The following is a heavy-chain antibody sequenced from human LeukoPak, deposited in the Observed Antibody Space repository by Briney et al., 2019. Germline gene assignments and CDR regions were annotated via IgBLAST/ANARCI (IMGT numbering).Heavy chain of an antibody. D-gene: IGHD5-18*01. J-gene: IGHJ5*02. V-gene: IGHV1-2*02. CDR3: AGDGVPGSYGYFWFDP. CDR2: INPNSGGT. Sequence: ASVTLSCKASGYTFTGYYMHWVRQAPGQGLEWMGWINPNSGGTNYAQKFQGRVTMTRDTSISTAYMELSRLRSDDTAVYYCAGDGVPGSYGYFWFDPWGQGTLVTVSS. CDR1: GYTFTGYY.